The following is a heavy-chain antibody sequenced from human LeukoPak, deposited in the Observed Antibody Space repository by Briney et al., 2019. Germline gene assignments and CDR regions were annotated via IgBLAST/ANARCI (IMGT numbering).Heavy chain of an antibody. D-gene: IGHD2-21*01. Sequence: SETLSLTCTVSGYSISSRYYWGWIRQPPGQGLEWIGNFYHSGSTYYNPSLKSRVTISVDTSKNRFSLKLSSVTAADTAVYFCAKGGAVPPHMGCFDPWGQGTLVTVSA. CDR2: FYHSGST. J-gene: IGHJ5*02. CDR3: AKGGAVPPHMGCFDP. CDR1: GYSISSRYY. V-gene: IGHV4-38-2*02.